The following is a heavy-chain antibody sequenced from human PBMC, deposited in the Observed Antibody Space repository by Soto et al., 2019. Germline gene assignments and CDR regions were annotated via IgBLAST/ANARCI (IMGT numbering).Heavy chain of an antibody. V-gene: IGHV4-34*01. CDR1: GGSFSGYY. Sequence: SDTLSLTCAVYGGSFSGYYWSWIRQPPGKGLEWIGEINHSGSTNYNPSLKSRVTISVDTSKNQFSLKLSSVTAADTAVYYCARGVGATSHGMDVWGQGTTVT. CDR2: INHSGST. CDR3: ARGVGATSHGMDV. D-gene: IGHD1-26*01. J-gene: IGHJ6*02.